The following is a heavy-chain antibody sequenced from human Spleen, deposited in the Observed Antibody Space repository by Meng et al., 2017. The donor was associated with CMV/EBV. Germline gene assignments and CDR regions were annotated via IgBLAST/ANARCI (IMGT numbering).Heavy chain of an antibody. CDR1: GGSISSSSYF. Sequence: GSLRLSCTVSGGSISSSSYFWGWIRQPPGKGLEWIGSIYFSGSTNYNPSLKSRVTISVDTSKNQFSLKLSSVTAADTAVYYCARDPHGGGYWYFDLWGRGTLVTVSS. CDR3: ARDPHGGGYWYFDL. V-gene: IGHV4-39*02. D-gene: IGHD3-16*01. J-gene: IGHJ2*01. CDR2: IYFSGST.